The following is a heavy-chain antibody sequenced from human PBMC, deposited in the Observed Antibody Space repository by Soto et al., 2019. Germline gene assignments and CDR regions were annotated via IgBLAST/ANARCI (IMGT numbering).Heavy chain of an antibody. CDR3: ARDPSPYTSGWYGIDF. V-gene: IGHV3-30*04. CDR1: GFMFSAYA. J-gene: IGHJ4*01. Sequence: GWSLRLSCAASGFMFSAYAMLWVRQAPGKGLEWGAAISYDGTNKYYADSIKGRFTISRDNSANTLFLQVNSLRREDTAMYYCARDPSPYTSGWYGIDFWGDGTLVTVSS. D-gene: IGHD6-19*01. CDR2: ISYDGTNK.